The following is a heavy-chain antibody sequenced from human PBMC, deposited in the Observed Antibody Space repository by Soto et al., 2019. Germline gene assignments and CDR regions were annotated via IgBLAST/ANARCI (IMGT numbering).Heavy chain of an antibody. D-gene: IGHD5-12*01. CDR2: IKGDGSET. Sequence: GGSLRLSCAASGFTFSSYWIHWVRQAPGKGLVRVSRIKGDGSETNYADSVKGRFTISRDNAKNTLYLQLNSLRAEDTAVYYCLRGNSGYGNFDYWGQGTRVTVSS. V-gene: IGHV3-74*01. J-gene: IGHJ4*02. CDR3: LRGNSGYGNFDY. CDR1: GFTFSSYW.